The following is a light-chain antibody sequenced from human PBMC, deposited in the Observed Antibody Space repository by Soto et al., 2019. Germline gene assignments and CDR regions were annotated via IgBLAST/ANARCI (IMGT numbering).Light chain of an antibody. CDR1: QSISSG. CDR2: DAS. CDR3: QQYNSYAWT. J-gene: IGKJ1*01. Sequence: DIQMTQSPSTLSASVGARFTITCRASQSISSGLAWYQQKPGKAPKLLIYDASSLESGVPSRFSGSGSGTEFTLTISSLQPDDFATYYCQQYNSYAWTFGQGTKVEIK. V-gene: IGKV1-5*01.